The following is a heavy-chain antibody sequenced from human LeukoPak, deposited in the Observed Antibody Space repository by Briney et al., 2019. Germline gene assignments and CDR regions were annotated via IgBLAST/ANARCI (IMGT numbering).Heavy chain of an antibody. Sequence: GGTLRLSCAASGFTFSSYGMSWVRQAPGKGLEWVSAISGSGGSTYYADSVKGRFTISRDNSKNTLYLQMNSLRAEDTAVYYCAKGDYTVTTVIGYWGQGTLVTVSS. J-gene: IGHJ4*02. CDR2: ISGSGGST. CDR3: AKGDYTVTTVIGY. CDR1: GFTFSSYG. V-gene: IGHV3-23*01. D-gene: IGHD4-17*01.